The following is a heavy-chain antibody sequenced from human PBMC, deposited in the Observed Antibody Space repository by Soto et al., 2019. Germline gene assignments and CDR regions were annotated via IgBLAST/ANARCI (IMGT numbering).Heavy chain of an antibody. CDR3: ARGRTYYYDSSGYYPYYFDY. D-gene: IGHD3-22*01. V-gene: IGHV3-48*02. CDR1: GFTFSSYS. J-gene: IGHJ4*02. CDR2: ISSSSSTI. Sequence: GGSLRLSCAASGFTFSSYSMNWVRQAPGKGLEWVSYISSSSSTIYYADSVKGRFTISRDNAKNSLYLQMNSLRDEDTAVYYCARGRTYYYDSSGYYPYYFDYWGQGTLVTVSS.